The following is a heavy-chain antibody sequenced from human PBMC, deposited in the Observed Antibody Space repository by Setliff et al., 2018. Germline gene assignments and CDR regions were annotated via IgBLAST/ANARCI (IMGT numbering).Heavy chain of an antibody. CDR3: ARDHGGSYHYYYYYMDV. D-gene: IGHD1-26*01. J-gene: IGHJ6*03. Sequence: SVKVSCKASGGTFSSYAISWVRQAPGQGLEWMGGIIPIFGTANYAQKFRGRVTITADESTSTAYMELSSLRSEDTAVYYCARDHGGSYHYYYYYMDVWGKGTTVTVSS. CDR2: IIPIFGTA. V-gene: IGHV1-69*13. CDR1: GGTFSSYA.